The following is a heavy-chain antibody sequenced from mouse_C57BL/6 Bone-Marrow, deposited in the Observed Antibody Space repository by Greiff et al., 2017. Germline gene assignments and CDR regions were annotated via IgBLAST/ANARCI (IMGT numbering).Heavy chain of an antibody. J-gene: IGHJ3*01. CDR2: IDPEDGDT. V-gene: IGHV14-1*01. Sequence: EVQLQQSGAELVRPGASVKLSCTASGFTIKDYYMHWVKPRPEQGLEWIGRIDPEDGDTEYAPKFQGKATMTADTSSNTDYLQRSSLTSEDTAVYYCTITTVGGFAYWGQGTLVTVSA. CDR1: GFTIKDYY. D-gene: IGHD1-1*01. CDR3: TITTVGGFAY.